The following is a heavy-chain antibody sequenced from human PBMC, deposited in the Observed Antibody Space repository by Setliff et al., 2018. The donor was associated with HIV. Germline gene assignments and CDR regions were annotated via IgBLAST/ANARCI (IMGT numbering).Heavy chain of an antibody. D-gene: IGHD7-27*01. CDR2: ISSTGAA. Sequence: SETLSLTCTVSGDSINSHFWTWIRQSPRKGLEWIGYISSTGAAWYNPSLKSRVTMSIDTSKIHFSLTLSSVSGADTALYYCARAPTGELDFWGQGTLVTVSS. V-gene: IGHV4-59*11. CDR3: ARAPTGELDF. CDR1: GDSINSHF. J-gene: IGHJ4*02.